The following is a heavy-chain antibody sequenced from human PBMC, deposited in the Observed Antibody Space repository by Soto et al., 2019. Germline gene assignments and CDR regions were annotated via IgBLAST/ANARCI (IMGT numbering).Heavy chain of an antibody. CDR1: GYTFSDYY. V-gene: IGHV1-2*02. D-gene: IGHD2-2*01. J-gene: IGHJ4*02. CDR3: ARVRYRNVIHA. Sequence: QEQLVQSESDVKKPGASVTVSRKASGYTFSDYYIHWVRQAPGQGLEWMGWIDPRNGGTKYAQKFQDRFSMTTDTSTSTASMELRRLRSDDTAVFFCARVRYRNVIHAWGQGTVVTVSS. CDR2: IDPRNGGT.